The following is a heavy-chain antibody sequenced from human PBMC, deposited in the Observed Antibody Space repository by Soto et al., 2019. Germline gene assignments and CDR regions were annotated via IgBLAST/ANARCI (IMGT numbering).Heavy chain of an antibody. Sequence: ASVKVSCKACGDTFTSYGISWVRQAPGQGLEWMGWISAYNGNTNYAQKLQGRVTMTTDTSTSTAYMELRSLRSDDTAVYYCASHPYYYDSSGYYSVAYRAFDIWGQGTMVTVSS. CDR2: ISAYNGNT. J-gene: IGHJ3*02. D-gene: IGHD3-22*01. CDR1: GDTFTSYG. V-gene: IGHV1-18*01. CDR3: ASHPYYYDSSGYYSVAYRAFDI.